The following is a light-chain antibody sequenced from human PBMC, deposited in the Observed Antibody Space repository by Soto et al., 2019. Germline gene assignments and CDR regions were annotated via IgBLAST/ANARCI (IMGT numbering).Light chain of an antibody. CDR1: SSDVGGYKY. Sequence: QSALTQPPSAPGSPGQSVTISCTGTSSDVGGYKYVSWYQQHPGKAPKLMIYEVSKWPSGVPDRFSGSKSGNTASLSVSGLQVDDEADYYCSSYTRADSWVFGGGTKLTVL. J-gene: IGLJ3*02. CDR3: SSYTRADSWV. V-gene: IGLV2-8*01. CDR2: EVS.